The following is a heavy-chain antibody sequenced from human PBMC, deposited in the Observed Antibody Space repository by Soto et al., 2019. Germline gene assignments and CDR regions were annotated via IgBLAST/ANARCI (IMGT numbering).Heavy chain of an antibody. J-gene: IGHJ4*02. D-gene: IGHD3-22*01. V-gene: IGHV1-69*13. Sequence: SVKVSCKASGGTFSSYAISWVRQAPGQGLEWVGGIIPRFGTANYAQKFQGRVTITADESTSTAYMELSSLRSEDTAMYYCAKVKYDSSGYYRNFDYWGQGTLVTVSS. CDR3: AKVKYDSSGYYRNFDY. CDR2: IIPRFGTA. CDR1: GGTFSSYA.